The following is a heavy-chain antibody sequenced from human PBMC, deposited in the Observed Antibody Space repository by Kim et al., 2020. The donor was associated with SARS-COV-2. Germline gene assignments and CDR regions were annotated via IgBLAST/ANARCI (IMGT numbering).Heavy chain of an antibody. D-gene: IGHD3-9*01. J-gene: IGHJ4*02. CDR2: INPNSGGT. CDR3: ARDFDWNFGYFDY. Sequence: ASVKVSCKASGYTFTGYYMHWVRQAPGQGLEWMGWINPNSGGTNYAQKFQGRVTMTRDTSISTAYMELSRLRSDDTAVYYCARDFDWNFGYFDYWGQGTLVTVSS. CDR1: GYTFTGYY. V-gene: IGHV1-2*02.